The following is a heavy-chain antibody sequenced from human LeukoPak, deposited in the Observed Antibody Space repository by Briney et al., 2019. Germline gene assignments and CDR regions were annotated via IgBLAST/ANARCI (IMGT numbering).Heavy chain of an antibody. J-gene: IGHJ6*02. CDR1: GFTFSSYE. CDR3: ARDTVTTSRWIYYGMDV. CDR2: ISSSGSTI. V-gene: IGHV3-48*03. D-gene: IGHD4-17*01. Sequence: GGSLRLSCAASGFTFSSYEMNWVRQAPGKGLEWVSYISSSGSTIYCADSVKGRFTISRDNAKNSLYLQMNSLRAEDTAVYYCARDTVTTSRWIYYGMDVWGQGTTVTVSS.